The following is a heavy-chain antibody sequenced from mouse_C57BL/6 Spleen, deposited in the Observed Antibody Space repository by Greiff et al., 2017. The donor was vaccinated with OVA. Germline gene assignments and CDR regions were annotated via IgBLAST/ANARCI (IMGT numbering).Heavy chain of an antibody. J-gene: IGHJ4*01. CDR3: ARGYGNPDYYAMDY. CDR1: GYSFTGYY. V-gene: IGHV1-42*01. CDR2: INPSTGGT. Sequence: EVQGVESGPELVKPGASVKISCKASGYSFTGYYMNWVKQSPEKSLEWIGEINPSTGGTTYNQKFKAKATLTVDKSSSTAYMQLKSLTSEDSAVYYCARGYGNPDYYAMDYWGQGTSVTVSS. D-gene: IGHD2-10*02.